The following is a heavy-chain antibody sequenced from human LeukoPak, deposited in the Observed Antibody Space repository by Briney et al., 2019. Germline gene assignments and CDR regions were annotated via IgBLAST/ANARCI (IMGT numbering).Heavy chain of an antibody. CDR1: GGSISSYY. J-gene: IGHJ2*01. V-gene: IGHV4-59*01. CDR3: ARDGNPWNLDV. D-gene: IGHD1-14*01. Sequence: PSETLSLTCTVSGGSISSYYWTWIRQPPGKALEWIGYIYYSGRTSYDPSLKSRVTMSVDTSKNQFSLKLSSVTAADTAVYYCARDGNPWNLDVWGRGTLVTVSS. CDR2: IYYSGRT.